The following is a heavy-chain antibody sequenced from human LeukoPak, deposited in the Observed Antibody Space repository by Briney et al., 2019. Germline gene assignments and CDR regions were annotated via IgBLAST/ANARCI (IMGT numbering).Heavy chain of an antibody. Sequence: SETLSLTCAVYGGSFSGYYWSWIRQPPGKGLEWIGEINHSGSTNYNPSLKSRVTISVDTSKNQFSLKLSSVTAADTAVYYCARDYIVVVPAAILHRKRTVWFDPWGQGTLVTVSS. D-gene: IGHD2-2*02. J-gene: IGHJ5*02. CDR1: GGSFSGYY. CDR3: ARDYIVVVPAAILHRKRTVWFDP. CDR2: INHSGST. V-gene: IGHV4-34*01.